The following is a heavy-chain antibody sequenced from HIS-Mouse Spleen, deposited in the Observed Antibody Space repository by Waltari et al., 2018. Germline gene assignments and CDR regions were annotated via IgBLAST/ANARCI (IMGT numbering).Heavy chain of an antibody. CDR2: ISYDGSNK. CDR1: GFTFSSYA. V-gene: IGHV3-30*04. CDR3: ARDALRADY. J-gene: IGHJ4*02. D-gene: IGHD3-16*01. Sequence: QVQLVESGGGVVQPGRSLRLSCAAAGFTFSSYAMHWVRQAPGKGLEWVAVISYDGSNKYYADSVKGRFTISRDNSKNTLYLQMNSLRAEDTAVYYCARDALRADYWGQGTLVTVSS.